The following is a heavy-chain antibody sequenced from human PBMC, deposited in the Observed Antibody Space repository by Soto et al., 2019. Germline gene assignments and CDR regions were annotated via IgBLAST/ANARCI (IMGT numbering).Heavy chain of an antibody. J-gene: IGHJ4*02. V-gene: IGHV1-69*01. CDR3: ARDHLGRGWYGFMDS. CDR1: GGIFSSYA. CDR2: IIPILRSA. Sequence: QVQLVQSGAEVKKPGSSVKVSCNASGGIFSSYAFSWVRQAPGQGLEWMGGIIPILRSADYAQRFQGRVTITADESTRTVYMELSRLRSEDTAVYYSARDHLGRGWYGFMDSWGQGTPVIVSS. D-gene: IGHD6-19*01.